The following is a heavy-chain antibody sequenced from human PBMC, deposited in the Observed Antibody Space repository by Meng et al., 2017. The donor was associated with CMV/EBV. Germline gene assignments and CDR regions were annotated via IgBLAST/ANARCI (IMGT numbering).Heavy chain of an antibody. D-gene: IGHD6-19*01. CDR3: ARSSQWLLPNLDH. CDR2: IIPILGIA. J-gene: IGHJ4*02. V-gene: IGHV1-69*02. Sequence: SVKVSCKASGGTFSSYTISWVRQAPGQGLEWMGRIIPILGIANYAQKFQGRVTITADKSTSTAYMGLSSLTSEDTAVYYCARSSQWLLPNLDHWGQGTLVTVSS. CDR1: GGTFSSYT.